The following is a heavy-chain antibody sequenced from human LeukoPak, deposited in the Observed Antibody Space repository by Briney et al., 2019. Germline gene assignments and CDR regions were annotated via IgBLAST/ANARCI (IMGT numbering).Heavy chain of an antibody. J-gene: IGHJ6*02. CDR2: IFVSGST. CDR3: ARAIFGDSYHGIDV. D-gene: IGHD3-10*01. Sequence: MASETLSLTCTVSGGSIGNYYRTWIRQPAGKGLEWIGRIFVSGSTNYNPSLKGRVTMSVDTSKKQFSLRLTSMSAADTAVYFCARAIFGDSYHGIDVRGQGTTVTVSS. CDR1: GGSIGNYY. V-gene: IGHV4-4*07.